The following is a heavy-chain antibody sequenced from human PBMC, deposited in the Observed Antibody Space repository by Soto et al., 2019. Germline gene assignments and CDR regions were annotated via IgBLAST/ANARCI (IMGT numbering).Heavy chain of an antibody. V-gene: IGHV1-69*13. CDR3: ARDKAGRRFGELLGGMDV. CDR2: IIPIFGTA. CDR1: GGTFSSYA. J-gene: IGHJ6*02. D-gene: IGHD3-10*01. Sequence: ASVKVSCKASGGTFSSYAISWVRQAPGQGLEWMGGIIPIFGTANYAQKFQGRVTITADESTSTAYMELSSLRSEDTAVYYCARDKAGRRFGELLGGMDVWGQGTMVTVSS.